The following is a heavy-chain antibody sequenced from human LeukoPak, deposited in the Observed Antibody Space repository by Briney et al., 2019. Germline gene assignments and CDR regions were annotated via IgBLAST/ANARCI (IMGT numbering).Heavy chain of an antibody. CDR3: TRDHDFWRGPLDV. V-gene: IGHV3-49*03. J-gene: IGHJ6*04. CDR1: GFNFGDYS. D-gene: IGHD3-3*01. Sequence: GGSLRLSCTASGFNFGDYSLGWFRQAPGGGLEWVAFIRREGYGGTTEYAASVKGRFTISRDDSKSIAYLQMNSLKTEDTGVYYCTRDHDFWRGPLDVWGKGTTVTVSS. CDR2: IRREGYGGTT.